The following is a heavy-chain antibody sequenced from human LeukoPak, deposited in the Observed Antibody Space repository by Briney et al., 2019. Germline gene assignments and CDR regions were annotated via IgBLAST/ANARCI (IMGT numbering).Heavy chain of an antibody. V-gene: IGHV4-39*07. CDR1: GGSISSSSYY. J-gene: IGHJ6*04. CDR3: ARESVTRRREMDV. D-gene: IGHD4-11*01. CDR2: IYYSGST. Sequence: PSETLSLTCTVSGGSISSSSYYWGWIRQPPGKGLEWIGSIYYSGSTYYNPSLKSRVTISVDTSKNQFSLKLSSVTAADTAVYYCARESVTRRREMDVWGKGTTVTVSS.